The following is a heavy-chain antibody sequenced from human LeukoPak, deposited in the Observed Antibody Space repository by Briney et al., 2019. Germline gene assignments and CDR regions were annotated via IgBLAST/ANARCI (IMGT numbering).Heavy chain of an antibody. Sequence: GGSLRLSCAASGFTFSSFAMNWVRQAPGKGLECISYTDNSGSTIYYAASVGGRFAMTRDNAKNSLYLQIDSLRAEDTAIYYCARNDDMDVWGQGTTVTVSS. CDR3: ARNDDMDV. J-gene: IGHJ6*02. CDR1: GFTFSSFA. CDR2: TDNSGSTI. V-gene: IGHV3-48*03.